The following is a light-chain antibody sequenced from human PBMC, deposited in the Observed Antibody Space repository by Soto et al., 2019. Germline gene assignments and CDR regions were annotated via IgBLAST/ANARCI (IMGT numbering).Light chain of an antibody. CDR1: QGISSA. V-gene: IGKV1D-13*01. CDR2: DAS. CDR3: QQFNNYPLT. Sequence: AIQLTHSPASLSASVGDIVTITCRASQGISSAVAWYQQKPGKPPKLLMYDASSLESGVPPRFSGSGSGTDFTLSISSLQPEDFATYYCQQFNNYPLTFGQGTRLEIK. J-gene: IGKJ5*01.